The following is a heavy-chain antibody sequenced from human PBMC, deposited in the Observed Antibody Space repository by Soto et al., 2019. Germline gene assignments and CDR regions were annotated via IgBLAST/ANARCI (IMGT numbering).Heavy chain of an antibody. Sequence: SETLSLTCAVYGGSFSGYYWSWIRQPPGKGLEWIGEINHSGSTNYNPSLKSRVTISVDTSKNQFSLKLSSVTAADTAVYYCARGGLVVGVAARRLSLWCQGPLVTVSS. V-gene: IGHV4-34*01. CDR3: ARGGLVVGVAARRLSL. J-gene: IGHJ4*02. CDR2: INHSGST. CDR1: GGSFSGYY. D-gene: IGHD2-15*01.